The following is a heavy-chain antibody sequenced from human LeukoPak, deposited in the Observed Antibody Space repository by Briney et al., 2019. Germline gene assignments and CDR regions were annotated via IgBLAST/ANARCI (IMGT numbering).Heavy chain of an antibody. J-gene: IGHJ6*03. CDR3: ARDVGSSGWPANYMDV. D-gene: IGHD6-19*01. CDR1: GGSISSYY. CDR2: IYYSGST. V-gene: IGHV4-59*01. Sequence: SETLSLTCTVSGGSISSYYWSWIRQPPGKGLEWIGYIYYSGSTNYNPSLKSRVTISVDTSKNQFSLKLSSVTAADTAVYYCARDVGSSGWPANYMDVWGKGTTVTVSS.